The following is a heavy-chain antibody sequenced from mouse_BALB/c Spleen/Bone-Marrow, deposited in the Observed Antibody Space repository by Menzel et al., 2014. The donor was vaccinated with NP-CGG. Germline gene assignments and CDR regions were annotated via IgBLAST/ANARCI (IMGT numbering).Heavy chain of an antibody. Sequence: VQLKESGGGLVQPKGSLKLSCAASGFTFNTYAMNWVRQAPGKGLEWVARIRSKGNNYATYYGDSVKDRSTISRDDSQSMLYLQVNNLKTEDTAMYYCVRHMDYWGQGTSVIVSS. J-gene: IGHJ4*01. CDR2: IRSKGNNYAT. V-gene: IGHV10-1*02. CDR1: GFTFNTYA. CDR3: VRHMDY.